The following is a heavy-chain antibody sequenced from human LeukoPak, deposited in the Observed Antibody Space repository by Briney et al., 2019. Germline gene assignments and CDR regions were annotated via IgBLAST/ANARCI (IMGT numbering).Heavy chain of an antibody. CDR2: ISAYNGNT. J-gene: IGHJ1*01. CDR1: GYTFTSFG. D-gene: IGHD6-13*01. Sequence: ASVKVSCKASGYTFTSFGISWVRQAPGQGVEWMGWISAYNGNTNYAQKLQGRVTMTTDTSTSTAYMELRSLRSDDTAVYYCARDGSSSWSREYFQHSGQGTLVTVSS. V-gene: IGHV1-18*01. CDR3: ARDGSSSWSREYFQH.